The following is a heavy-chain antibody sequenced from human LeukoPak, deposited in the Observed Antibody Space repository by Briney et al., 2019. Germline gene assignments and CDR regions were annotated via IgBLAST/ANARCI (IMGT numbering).Heavy chain of an antibody. CDR2: IYYSGST. D-gene: IGHD3-9*01. Sequence: PSETLSLTCTVSGGSISSSSYYWGWIRQPPGKGLEWIGSIYYSGSTYYNPSLKGRVTISVDTSKNQFSLKLSSVTAADTAVYYCARAIGSADYDILMRPEDQYNWFDPWGQGTLVTVSS. V-gene: IGHV4-39*07. CDR3: ARAIGSADYDILMRPEDQYNWFDP. CDR1: GGSISSSSYY. J-gene: IGHJ5*02.